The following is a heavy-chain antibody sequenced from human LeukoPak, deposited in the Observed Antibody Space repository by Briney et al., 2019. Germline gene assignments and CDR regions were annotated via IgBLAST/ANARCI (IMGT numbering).Heavy chain of an antibody. V-gene: IGHV5-51*01. CDR1: GYSFTSYW. CDR2: IYPGDSDT. J-gene: IGHJ4*02. Sequence: GESLKISCKGSGYSFTSYWIGWVRQMPGKGLEWMGIIYPGDSDTRYSPSFQGQVTISADKSISTAYLQWSSLEASDAAMYYCASLRRLYRSSSGDFDYWGQGTLVTVSA. CDR3: ASLRRLYRSSSGDFDY. D-gene: IGHD6-6*01.